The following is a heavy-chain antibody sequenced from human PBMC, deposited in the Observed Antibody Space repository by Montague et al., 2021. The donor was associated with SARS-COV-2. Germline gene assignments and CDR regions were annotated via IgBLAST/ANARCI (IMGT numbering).Heavy chain of an antibody. J-gene: IGHJ4*02. CDR2: ISCDSGNV. Sequence: SLRLSCAASEFTFSYYAMHWVRQAPGKGLEWVSVISCDSGNVDYADSVKGRFTISRDNAKNALYLQMNNLRPEDTALYYCAKDRRAITLAYFDYWGRGTVLTVFS. CDR1: EFTFSYYA. V-gene: IGHV3-9*01. CDR3: AKDRRAITLAYFDY. D-gene: IGHD1-14*01.